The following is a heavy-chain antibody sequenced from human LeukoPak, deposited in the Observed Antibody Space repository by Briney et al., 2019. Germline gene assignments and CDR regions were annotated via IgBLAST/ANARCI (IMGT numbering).Heavy chain of an antibody. Sequence: SGTLSLTCAVSGDSISSSNYWSWVRQPPGKGLEWIGEISHSGSTYYNPSLESRVTISVDKSKNQFSLKLNSVTAADTAIYFCARVTGTTPFDYWGQGILVTVSS. V-gene: IGHV4-4*02. D-gene: IGHD1-1*01. J-gene: IGHJ4*02. CDR2: ISHSGST. CDR3: ARVTGTTPFDY. CDR1: GDSISSSNY.